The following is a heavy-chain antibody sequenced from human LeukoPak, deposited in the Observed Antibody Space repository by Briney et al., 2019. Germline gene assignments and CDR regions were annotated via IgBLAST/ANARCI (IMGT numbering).Heavy chain of an antibody. D-gene: IGHD3-9*01. V-gene: IGHV4-59*08. CDR1: GGSNSSYY. CDR3: ARLPYDILTGYFDY. Sequence: PSETPSLTCTVSGGSNSSYYWSWIRQPPGKGLEWIGYIYYSGSTNYNPSLKSRVTISVDTSKNQFSLKLSSVTAADTAVYYCARLPYDILTGYFDYWGQGTLVTVSS. CDR2: IYYSGST. J-gene: IGHJ4*02.